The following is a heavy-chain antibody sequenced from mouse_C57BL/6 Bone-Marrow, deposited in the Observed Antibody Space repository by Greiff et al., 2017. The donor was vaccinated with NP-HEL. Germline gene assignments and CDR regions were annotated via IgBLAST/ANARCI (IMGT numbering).Heavy chain of an antibody. CDR3: ARTYYYGSSYWYFDV. V-gene: IGHV8-8*01. D-gene: IGHD1-1*01. CDR2: IWWDDDQ. Sequence: QVTLKESGPGILQPSQTLSLTCSFSGFSLSTFGMGVGWIRQPSGQGLEWLAHIWWDDDQYYNPALKSRLTISKDTSKNQVFLKIANVDTADTATYYCARTYYYGSSYWYFDVWGTGTTVTVSS. J-gene: IGHJ1*03. CDR1: GFSLSTFGMG.